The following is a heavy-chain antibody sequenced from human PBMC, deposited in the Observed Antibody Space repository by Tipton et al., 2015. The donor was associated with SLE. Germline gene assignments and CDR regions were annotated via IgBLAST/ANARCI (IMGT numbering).Heavy chain of an antibody. CDR1: GGSISSTTYY. V-gene: IGHV4-39*06. J-gene: IGHJ3*02. CDR2: IYYSGSS. D-gene: IGHD5-12*01. Sequence: TLSLTCTVSGGSISSTTYYWGWIRQPPGKGLEWIGIIYYSGSSYCNPSLKSRVTISVDTSKNQFPLRLSSVTAADTAVYYCARQNIVATRGALDIWGQGTMVTVSS. CDR3: ARQNIVATRGALDI.